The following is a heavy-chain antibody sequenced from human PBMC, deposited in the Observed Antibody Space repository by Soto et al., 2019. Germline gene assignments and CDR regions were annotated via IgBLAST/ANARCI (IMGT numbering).Heavy chain of an antibody. CDR1: GFTFSSYA. Sequence: RRLSCAASGFTFSSYAMSWVRQAPGKGLEWVSAISGSGGSTYYADSVKGRFTISRDNSKNTLYLQMNSLRAGDTAVYYCAKDVPVTMVRGVFDYWGQGTLVTVSS. V-gene: IGHV3-23*01. CDR2: ISGSGGST. CDR3: AKDVPVTMVRGVFDY. D-gene: IGHD3-10*01. J-gene: IGHJ4*02.